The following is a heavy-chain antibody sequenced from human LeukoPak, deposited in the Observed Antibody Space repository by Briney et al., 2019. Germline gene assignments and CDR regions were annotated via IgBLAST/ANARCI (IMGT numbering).Heavy chain of an antibody. Sequence: PGGSLRLSCAASGFTFSRYAMHWVRQAPGQGLEWVAVISDDGTFTLYGDSVRGRFAISRDSSKNTLYLQMNSLRAEDTAVYYCAKDPLLSSWPRGSFDYWGQGTLVTVSS. D-gene: IGHD6-13*01. J-gene: IGHJ4*02. CDR1: GFTFSRYA. CDR3: AKDPLLSSWPRGSFDY. CDR2: ISDDGTFT. V-gene: IGHV3-30*09.